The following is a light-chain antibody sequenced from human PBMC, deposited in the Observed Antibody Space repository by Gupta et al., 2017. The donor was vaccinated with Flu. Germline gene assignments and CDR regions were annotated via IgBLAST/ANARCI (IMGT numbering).Light chain of an antibody. Sequence: GTLSLSPGERATLSCRASRTVRRRYLAWYQQKRGQTPRLLIYGASSRVPGIPDSFSGSGSGTEFTLTITRREPEDFAVYFCQQEYKSPFIFGHGTKMDIK. CDR2: GAS. V-gene: IGKV3-20*01. CDR1: RTVRRRY. CDR3: QQEYKSPFI. J-gene: IGKJ3*01.